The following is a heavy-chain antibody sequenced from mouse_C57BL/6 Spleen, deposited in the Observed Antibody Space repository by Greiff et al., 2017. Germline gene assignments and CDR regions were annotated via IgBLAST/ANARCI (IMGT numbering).Heavy chain of an antibody. Sequence: QVQLQQSGAELVRPGASVTLSCKASGYTFTDYEMHWVKQTPVHGLEWIGAIDPETGGTAYNQKFKGKATLTVDQSSSTAYMQLNSLTSEDSAVYYCARSSYDGYWGYWGQGTTLTVSS. D-gene: IGHD2-3*01. CDR2: IDPETGGT. CDR1: GYTFTDYE. J-gene: IGHJ2*01. V-gene: IGHV1-15*01. CDR3: ARSSYDGYWGY.